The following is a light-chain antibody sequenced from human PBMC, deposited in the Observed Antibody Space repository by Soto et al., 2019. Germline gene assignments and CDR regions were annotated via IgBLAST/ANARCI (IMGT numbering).Light chain of an antibody. CDR3: SSHGGSSPFYV. V-gene: IGLV2-14*01. Sequence: QSVLTQPTSVSGSPGQSITISCTGTSSDVGAYNFVSWYQQHPGKVPKLIIHEVSNRPSGVSNRFSGSKSGNTASLTISGLQTEDEADYYCSSHGGSSPFYVFGTGTKVTAL. J-gene: IGLJ1*01. CDR2: EVS. CDR1: SSDVGAYNF.